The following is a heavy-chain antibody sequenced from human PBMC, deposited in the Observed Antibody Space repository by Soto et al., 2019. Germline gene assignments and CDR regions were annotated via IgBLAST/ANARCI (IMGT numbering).Heavy chain of an antibody. Sequence: QLQLQESGPGLVKPSETLSLTCTVSGDSISSGSAYWGWVRQPPGKGLEWIGSFYYSGNTHYNPSLKSRATISVDTSKNQFSLKLSSVTATDRAVYYCARHLGPTGPSYWGLGTLVTVSS. CDR3: ARHLGPTGPSY. V-gene: IGHV4-39*01. D-gene: IGHD1-26*01. CDR1: GDSISSGSAY. J-gene: IGHJ4*02. CDR2: FYYSGNT.